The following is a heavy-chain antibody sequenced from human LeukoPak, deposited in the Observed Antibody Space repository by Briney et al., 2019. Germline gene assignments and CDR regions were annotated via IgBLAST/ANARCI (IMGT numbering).Heavy chain of an antibody. D-gene: IGHD5-12*01. CDR2: ISSSGSTI. J-gene: IGHJ4*02. V-gene: IGHV3-11*01. Sequence: GGSLRLSCAASGFTFSDYYMSWIRQAPGKGLEWVSYISSSGSTIYYADSVKGRFTISRDNSKNTLYLQMNSLRAEDTAVYYCAKDRSGYDFWDYWGQGTLVTVSS. CDR1: GFTFSDYY. CDR3: AKDRSGYDFWDY.